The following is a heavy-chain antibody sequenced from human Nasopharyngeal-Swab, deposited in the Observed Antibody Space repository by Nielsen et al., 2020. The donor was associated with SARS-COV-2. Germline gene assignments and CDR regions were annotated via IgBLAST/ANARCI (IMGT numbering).Heavy chain of an antibody. J-gene: IGHJ6*02. V-gene: IGHV3-30*18. CDR2: ISYDGSNK. D-gene: IGHD5-18*01. Sequence: VRQAPGKGLEWVAVISYDGSNKYYADSVKGRFTISRDNSENTLYLQMNSLRAEDTAVYYCAKEVDTVYYYYGMDVWGQGTTVTVSS. CDR3: AKEVDTVYYYYGMDV.